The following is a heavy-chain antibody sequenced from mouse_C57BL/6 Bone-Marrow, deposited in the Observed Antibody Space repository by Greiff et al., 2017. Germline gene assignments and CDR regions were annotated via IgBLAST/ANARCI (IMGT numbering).Heavy chain of an antibody. CDR2: INPSSGYT. CDR3: ARSWVGVFTY. CDR1: GYTFTSYT. Sequence: VKLMESGAELARPGASVKMSCKASGYTFTSYTMHWVKQRPGQGLEWIGYINPSSGYTKYNQKFKDKATLTADKSSSTAYMQLNSLTSEDSAVYYCARSWVGVFTYGGRGNLITLSA. V-gene: IGHV1-4*01. J-gene: IGHJ3*01. D-gene: IGHD1-1*01.